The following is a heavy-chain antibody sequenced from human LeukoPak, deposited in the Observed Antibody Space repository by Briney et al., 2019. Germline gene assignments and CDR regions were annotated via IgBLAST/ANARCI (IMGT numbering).Heavy chain of an antibody. CDR2: IYYSGST. V-gene: IGHV4-31*03. D-gene: IGHD3-22*01. Sequence: PSQTLSLTCTVSGGSISSGGYYWSWIRQHPGKGLEWIGYIYYSGSTYYNPSLKSRVTISVDTSKNQFSLKLSPVTAADTAVYYCARAVGAYYYDSSGLDYWGQGTLVTVSS. CDR1: GGSISSGGYY. J-gene: IGHJ4*02. CDR3: ARAVGAYYYDSSGLDY.